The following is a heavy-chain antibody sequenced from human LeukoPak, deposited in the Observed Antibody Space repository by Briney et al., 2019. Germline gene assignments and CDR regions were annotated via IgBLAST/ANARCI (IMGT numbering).Heavy chain of an antibody. Sequence: GASVKVSCKASGYTFTGYYMHWVRQAPGQGLEWMGWINPNSGGTNYAQKFQGRVTMTRDTSISTAYMELSRLRSDDTAVYYCATHKYLDTAMASYYFDYWGQGTLVTVSS. CDR3: ATHKYLDTAMASYYFDY. CDR2: INPNSGGT. V-gene: IGHV1-2*02. D-gene: IGHD5-18*01. J-gene: IGHJ4*02. CDR1: GYTFTGYY.